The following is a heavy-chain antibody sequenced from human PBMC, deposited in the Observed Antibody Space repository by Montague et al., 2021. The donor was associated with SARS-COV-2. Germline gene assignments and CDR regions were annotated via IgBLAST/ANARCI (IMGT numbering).Heavy chain of an antibody. J-gene: IGHJ3*02. CDR3: AHRRGILLRDAFDI. CDR2: IYWDDDK. Sequence: PALVKPTQTLTLTCTFSGFSLSTSGVGAGWIRQPPGKALEWLALIYWDDDKRYSPSPKSRPTITKDTSKNQVVLTMTNMDPVDTATYYCAHRRGILLRDAFDIWGQGTMVTVSS. CDR1: GFSLSTSGVG. D-gene: IGHD2/OR15-2a*01. V-gene: IGHV2-5*02.